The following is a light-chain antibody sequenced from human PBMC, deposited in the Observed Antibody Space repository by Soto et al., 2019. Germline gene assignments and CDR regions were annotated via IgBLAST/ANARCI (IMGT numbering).Light chain of an antibody. J-gene: IGKJ1*01. CDR1: QSVSSSY. V-gene: IGKV3-20*01. CDR2: GAS. CDR3: QQYGSSPTWT. Sequence: EIVLTQSPGTLSLSPGERATLSCRASQSVSSSYLAWYQQKPGQAPRLLIYGASSRATGIPDRFSGSGSGTDFTITISILEPEDLAVYYCQQYGSSPTWTFGPGTKAEIK.